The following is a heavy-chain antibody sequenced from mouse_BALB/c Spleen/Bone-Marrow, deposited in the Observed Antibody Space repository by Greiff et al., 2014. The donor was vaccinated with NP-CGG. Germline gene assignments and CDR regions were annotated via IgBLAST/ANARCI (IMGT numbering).Heavy chain of an antibody. J-gene: IGHJ3*01. CDR2: IDPYNGGT. V-gene: IGHV1S135*01. CDR3: VREDYGSGFAY. Sequence: EVKLMESGPELVKPGASVKVSCKASGYALTSYNLYWVKQSHGKSLEWIGYIDPYNGGTSYNQKFKGKATLTVDKSSSTAYMYLNSLTSEDSAVYYCVREDYGSGFAYWGQGTLVTVSA. D-gene: IGHD1-1*01. CDR1: GYALTSYN.